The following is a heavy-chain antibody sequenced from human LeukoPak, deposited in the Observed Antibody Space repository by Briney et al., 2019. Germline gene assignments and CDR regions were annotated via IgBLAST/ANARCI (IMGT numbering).Heavy chain of an antibody. Sequence: GGSLRLSCVGSGFTFSSLWMSWVRQIPGKGLEWVANIKQDGSEVYYVDSVKGRFTISRDNAENSLYLQMNSLRVEDTAVYYCACRPSDIRYYGVFDFWGQGSLVTVSS. CDR3: ACRPSDIRYYGVFDF. D-gene: IGHD3-10*01. CDR1: GFTFSSLW. J-gene: IGHJ4*02. V-gene: IGHV3-7*01. CDR2: IKQDGSEV.